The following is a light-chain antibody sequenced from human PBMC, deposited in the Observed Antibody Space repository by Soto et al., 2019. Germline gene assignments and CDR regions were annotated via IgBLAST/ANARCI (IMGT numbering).Light chain of an antibody. Sequence: DFQMTQSPFSLSASVGDRVTITCRASHFFNNNVAWYQQKPGKVPELLIYAASTLQTGVPSRFSGSGYGTDFTLIITSLQPDDVATYYCQRYDGAPKTFGQGTKVEVK. J-gene: IGKJ1*01. V-gene: IGKV1-27*01. CDR2: AAS. CDR3: QRYDGAPKT. CDR1: HFFNNN.